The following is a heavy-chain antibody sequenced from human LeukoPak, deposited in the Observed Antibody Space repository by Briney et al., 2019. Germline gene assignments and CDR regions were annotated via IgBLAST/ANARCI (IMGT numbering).Heavy chain of an antibody. CDR3: AKTPDDSSGYWGLYYYYYMDV. Sequence: GGSLRLSCAASGFTFTNYAMSWVRQAPGKGLDWVSAISGSGDSTYYADSVKGRFTISRDDSKNTLYLQMNSLRAEDTAVYYCAKTPDDSSGYWGLYYYYYMDVWGKGTTVTVSS. V-gene: IGHV3-23*01. CDR2: ISGSGDST. D-gene: IGHD3-22*01. CDR1: GFTFTNYA. J-gene: IGHJ6*03.